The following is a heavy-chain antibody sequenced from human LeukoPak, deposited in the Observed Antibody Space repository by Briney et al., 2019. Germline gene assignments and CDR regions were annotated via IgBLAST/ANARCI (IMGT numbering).Heavy chain of an antibody. CDR1: GYTFTGYY. D-gene: IGHD2-2*01. CDR2: INPNSGGT. CDR3: ARDGAYCSSTSCSPLNDY. J-gene: IGHJ4*02. Sequence: ASVKVSCKASGYTFTGYYMHWVRQAPGQGLEWMGWINPNSGGTNYAQKFQGRVTRTRDTSISTAYMELSRLRSDDTAVYYCARDGAYCSSTSCSPLNDYWGQGTLVTVSS. V-gene: IGHV1-2*02.